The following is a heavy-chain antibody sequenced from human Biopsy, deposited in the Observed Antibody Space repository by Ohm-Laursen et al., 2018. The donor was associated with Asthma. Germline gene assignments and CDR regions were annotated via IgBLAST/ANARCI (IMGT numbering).Heavy chain of an antibody. V-gene: IGHV4-31*03. D-gene: IGHD3-22*01. Sequence: TLSLTCIVSYGSFTSGGYYWTWIRQHPGKGLEWIGFIYYSGSTYYNPSLKSRVSISIDTSKNQFSLKLSSVTAADTAVYYCARAQDYYDSRGYYRSFDYWGQGTLVTVSS. CDR3: ARAQDYYDSRGYYRSFDY. CDR2: IYYSGST. J-gene: IGHJ4*02. CDR1: YGSFTSGGYY.